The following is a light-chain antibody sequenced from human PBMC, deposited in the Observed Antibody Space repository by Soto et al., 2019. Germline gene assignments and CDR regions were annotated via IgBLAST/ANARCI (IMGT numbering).Light chain of an antibody. CDR2: GAS. J-gene: IGKJ1*01. CDR3: QQYGSSPQWT. V-gene: IGKV3-20*01. Sequence: EIVLTQSPGTLSLSPGERATLSCRASQSVSSSYLAWYQQKPGQAPRLLIYGASSRATGIPDRFSGSGSGTDFTLTISRLELEDFAVYYCQQYGSSPQWTFGQGTKV. CDR1: QSVSSSY.